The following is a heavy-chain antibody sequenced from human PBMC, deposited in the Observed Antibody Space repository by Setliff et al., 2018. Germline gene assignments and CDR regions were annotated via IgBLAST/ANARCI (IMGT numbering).Heavy chain of an antibody. CDR2: ISAYSDDT. J-gene: IGHJ4*02. V-gene: IGHV1-18*01. Sequence: ASVKVSCKASGYTFTSYGISWVRQAPGQGLEWMGWISAYSDDTKYAEKFQGRVTMTTDTSTGTIYMELRSLRADDTAVYYCAYDSSGYYPGYWGQGTLVTVSS. D-gene: IGHD3-22*01. CDR3: AYDSSGYYPGY. CDR1: GYTFTSYG.